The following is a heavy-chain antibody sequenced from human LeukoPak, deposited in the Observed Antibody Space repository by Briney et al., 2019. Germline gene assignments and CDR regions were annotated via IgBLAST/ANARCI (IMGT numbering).Heavy chain of an antibody. J-gene: IGHJ3*02. Sequence: GGSLRLSCAASGFTFSDYYMSWIRQAPGKGLEYISYISSSGSTIYYADSVKGRFTISRDDAKNSLYLQMNSLTVEDTAVYYCAKDYYDAFDIWGQGTMVTVSS. CDR3: AKDYYDAFDI. CDR2: ISSSGSTI. CDR1: GFTFSDYY. V-gene: IGHV3-11*04. D-gene: IGHD3-10*01.